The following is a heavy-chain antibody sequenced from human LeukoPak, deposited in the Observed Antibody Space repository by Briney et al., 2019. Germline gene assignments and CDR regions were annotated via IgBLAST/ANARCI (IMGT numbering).Heavy chain of an antibody. CDR2: IYYSGST. V-gene: IGHV4-59*01. J-gene: IGHJ4*02. CDR3: ATLTGNSDY. D-gene: IGHD4-23*01. Sequence: PSETLSLTCTVSGGSITSYYWSWIRQPPGKGLEWIGYIYYSGSTNYNPSLRSRVTISIDTSKSLFSLNLSSVTAADTAVYYCATLTGNSDYWGQGTLVTVSS. CDR1: GGSITSYY.